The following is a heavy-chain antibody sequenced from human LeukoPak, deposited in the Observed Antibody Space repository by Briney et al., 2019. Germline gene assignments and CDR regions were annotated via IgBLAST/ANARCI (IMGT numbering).Heavy chain of an antibody. J-gene: IGHJ4*02. CDR3: AKDARRTFGLSSGLYRGSYYFDY. Sequence: GGSLRLSCAASGFTFSSYAMSWVRQAPGKGLEWVSAISGSGGSTYYADSVKGRFTISRDNSKNTLFLQVNSLRAEDTAVYYCAKDARRTFGLSSGLYRGSYYFDYWGQGTLVTVSS. V-gene: IGHV3-23*01. CDR1: GFTFSSYA. CDR2: ISGSGGST. D-gene: IGHD6-19*01.